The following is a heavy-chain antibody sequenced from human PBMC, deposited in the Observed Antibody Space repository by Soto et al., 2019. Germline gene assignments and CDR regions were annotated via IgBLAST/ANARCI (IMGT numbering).Heavy chain of an antibody. CDR3: ARAPRRYCTSLSCLGLYGLDV. CDR2: ISYDGSEK. CDR1: GFAFNSYA. V-gene: IGHV3-30-3*01. Sequence: QVHLVESGGRVVQPGTSLRLSCAGSGFAFNSYAIHWVRQAPGKGLEWVAVISYDGSEKYFADSVKGRFTISRDNSKNTLFLQMDSLKGEDTAVYSCARAPRRYCTSLSCLGLYGLDVWGQGTAVTVSS. D-gene: IGHD2-8*01. J-gene: IGHJ6*02.